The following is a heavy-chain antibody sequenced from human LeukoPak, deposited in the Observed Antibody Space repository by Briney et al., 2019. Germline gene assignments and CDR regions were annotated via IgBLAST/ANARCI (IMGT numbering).Heavy chain of an antibody. CDR1: GFTFSSYW. D-gene: IGHD6-13*01. Sequence: PGGSLRLSCAASGFTFSSYWMSWVRQAPGKGLEWVANIKQDGSEKYYVDSVKGRFTISRDNAKNSLYLQLNSLRAEDTAVYYCAREGITAAADYWGQRTLVTVSS. V-gene: IGHV3-7*01. CDR3: AREGITAAADY. CDR2: IKQDGSEK. J-gene: IGHJ4*02.